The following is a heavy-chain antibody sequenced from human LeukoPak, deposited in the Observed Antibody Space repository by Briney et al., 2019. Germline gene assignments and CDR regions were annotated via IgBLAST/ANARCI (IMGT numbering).Heavy chain of an antibody. Sequence: PGGSLRLSCAASGFTFSSYAMSWVRQAPGKGLEWVSAISGSGGSTYYADSVKGRFTISRDNSKNTLYLQMNSLRAEDTAVYYCAPPPTLTPGDYYYYMDVWGKGTTVTVSS. J-gene: IGHJ6*03. CDR3: APPPTLTPGDYYYYMDV. CDR2: ISGSGGST. CDR1: GFTFSSYA. V-gene: IGHV3-23*01. D-gene: IGHD4-11*01.